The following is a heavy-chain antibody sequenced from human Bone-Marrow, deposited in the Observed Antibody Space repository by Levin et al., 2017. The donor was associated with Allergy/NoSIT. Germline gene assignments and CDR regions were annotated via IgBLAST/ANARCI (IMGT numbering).Heavy chain of an antibody. D-gene: IGHD2/OR15-2a*01. CDR1: GDSISNNY. CDR3: ARGATKHFYISETDDYLMDV. V-gene: IGHV4-59*01. Sequence: SETLSLTCTVSGDSISNNYWSWIRQPPGKGLEWIGHVYDFGSTNYNPSLKSRATISVDTSTKRLSLKLNSVTPADTAVYYCARGATKHFYISETDDYLMDVWGQGTTVTVS. J-gene: IGHJ6*02. CDR2: VYDFGST.